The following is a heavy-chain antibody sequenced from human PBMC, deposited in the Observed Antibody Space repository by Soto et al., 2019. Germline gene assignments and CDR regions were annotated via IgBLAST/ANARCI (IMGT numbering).Heavy chain of an antibody. Sequence: EVQLVESGGGLVKPGGSLRLSCAASGVTFSNDWMNWVRQAPGKGLEWVGRIKSKTDGGTTDYAAPVKGRFTISRDDSKSTLYLQMNSLETEDTAVYYCGADRCLNGVCYLGWLWGQGTLVTVSS. CDR2: IKSKTDGGTT. CDR3: GADRCLNGVCYLGWL. J-gene: IGHJ4*02. D-gene: IGHD2-8*01. V-gene: IGHV3-15*07. CDR1: GVTFSNDW.